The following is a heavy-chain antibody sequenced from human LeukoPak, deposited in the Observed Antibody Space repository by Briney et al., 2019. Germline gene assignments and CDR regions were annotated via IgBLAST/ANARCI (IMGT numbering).Heavy chain of an antibody. CDR2: ISGNGLST. V-gene: IGHV3-23*01. CDR1: GFTFSSYA. Sequence: GGSLRLSCAASGFTFSSYAMNWVRQAPGKGLEWVSGISGNGLSTYHADSVKGRFTISRDNFKNTLYLQMNSLRAEDTAVYYCAKVLLAATHYYYYGMDVWGEGTTVTVPS. J-gene: IGHJ6*04. D-gene: IGHD2-15*01. CDR3: AKVLLAATHYYYYGMDV.